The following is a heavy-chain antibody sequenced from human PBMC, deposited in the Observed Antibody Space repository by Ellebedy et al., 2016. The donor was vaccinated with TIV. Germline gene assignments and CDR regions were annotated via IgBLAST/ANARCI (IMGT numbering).Heavy chain of an antibody. Sequence: ASVKVSCKASGYTFIGHYIHWIRQAPGQGLEWMGWISPDSGATSYAQEFQGRVTLTRDTSISTAYMELSRLRSDDTAVYHCARVLTSGALDYWGQGTLVTVSS. J-gene: IGHJ4*02. CDR3: ARVLTSGALDY. D-gene: IGHD3-10*01. V-gene: IGHV1-2*02. CDR2: ISPDSGAT. CDR1: GYTFIGHY.